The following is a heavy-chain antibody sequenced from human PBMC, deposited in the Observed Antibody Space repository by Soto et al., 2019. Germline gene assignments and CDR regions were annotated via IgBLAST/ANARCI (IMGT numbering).Heavy chain of an antibody. V-gene: IGHV2-5*01. D-gene: IGHD3-3*02. J-gene: IGHJ6*02. Sequence: ESGPTLVNPTETLTLTCTFSGLSLDSSGVGVAWVRQPPGGAPEWLAVIYWSDEKRYSPSLSSRLTITKDWSKNQVVLTMTNMDPVDTGTSFCAHKRTRWPSHFYYYFGLDVWGQGTTVTVSS. CDR2: IYWSDEK. CDR3: AHKRTRWPSHFYYYFGLDV. CDR1: GLSLDSSGVG.